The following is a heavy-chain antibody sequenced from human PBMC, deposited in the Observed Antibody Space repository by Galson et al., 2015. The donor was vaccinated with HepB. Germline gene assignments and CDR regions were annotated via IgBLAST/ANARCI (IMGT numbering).Heavy chain of an antibody. CDR1: GGTFSSYA. Sequence: QSGAEVKKPGESLKISCKASGGTFSSYAISWVRQAPGQGLEWMGGIIPIFGTANYAQKFQGRVTITADKSTSTAYMELSSLRSEDTAVYYCARAYSSSYPYYYYGMDVWGQGTTVTVSS. CDR2: IIPIFGTA. J-gene: IGHJ6*02. D-gene: IGHD6-6*01. V-gene: IGHV1-69*06. CDR3: ARAYSSSYPYYYYGMDV.